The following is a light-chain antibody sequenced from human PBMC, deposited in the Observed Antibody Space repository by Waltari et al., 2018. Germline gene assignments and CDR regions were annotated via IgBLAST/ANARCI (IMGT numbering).Light chain of an antibody. Sequence: QSVLTPPASVSGSPGQSITIPCTATSSDVGGYNHISWYQQHPGQAPKLMIYDVSKRPSGVSNRFSGSKSGNTASLTISGLQAEDEADYYCNSYTSSSTLVFGGGTKLTVL. V-gene: IGLV2-14*03. CDR2: DVS. J-gene: IGLJ2*01. CDR3: NSYTSSSTLV. CDR1: SSDVGGYNH.